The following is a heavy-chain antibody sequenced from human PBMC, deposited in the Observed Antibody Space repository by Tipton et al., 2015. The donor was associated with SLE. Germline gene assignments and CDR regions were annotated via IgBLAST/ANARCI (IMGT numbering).Heavy chain of an antibody. CDR2: ISTNTGGT. J-gene: IGHJ4*02. Sequence: QVQLVQSGAEVTKPGDSVQVSCKASGYTFMNYGISWVRQAPGQGLEWMGWISTNTGGTRYALTFQGRLRLTTDTSTSTTYMALTSARSDDTAIYYCARECSGSGCLDYWGQGTLVTVSS. D-gene: IGHD3-10*02. CDR1: GYTFMNYG. CDR3: ARECSGSGCLDY. V-gene: IGHV1-18*01.